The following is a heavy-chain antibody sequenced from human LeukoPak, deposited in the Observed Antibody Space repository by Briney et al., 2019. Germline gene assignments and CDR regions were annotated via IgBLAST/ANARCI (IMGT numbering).Heavy chain of an antibody. CDR2: ISGTSSTI. CDR1: GFTISSYN. V-gene: IGHV3-48*04. Sequence: PGGSLRLSCAASGFTISSYNMNWVRQAPGKGLEWISYISGTSSTISYADSVKGRFTISRDNAKNSLYLQMHSLRAEDTAVYYCARGLHITLSGWHFDLWGRGALVTVSS. CDR3: ARGLHITLSGWHFDL. D-gene: IGHD1-14*01. J-gene: IGHJ2*01.